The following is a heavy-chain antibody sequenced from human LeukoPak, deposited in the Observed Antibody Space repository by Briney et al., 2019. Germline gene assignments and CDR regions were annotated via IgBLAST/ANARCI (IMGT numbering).Heavy chain of an antibody. CDR3: ARDLEAANTYYFDY. CDR2: ISSAGTT. V-gene: IGHV3-66*01. Sequence: GGSLRLSCAASGFTVSSSYMSWVRQAPGKGLEWVSIISSAGTTYYADSVKGRFTISRDNSKNTVYHQVNSLRDEDTAVYYCARDLEAANTYYFDYWGQGTMVTVSS. D-gene: IGHD6-13*01. CDR1: GFTVSSSY. J-gene: IGHJ4*02.